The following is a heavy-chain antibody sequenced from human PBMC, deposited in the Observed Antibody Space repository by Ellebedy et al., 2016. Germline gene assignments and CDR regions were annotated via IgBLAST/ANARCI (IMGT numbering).Heavy chain of an antibody. D-gene: IGHD1-26*01. CDR2: IWYDGSNK. V-gene: IGHV3-33*08. J-gene: IGHJ3*02. CDR3: ARGRSEWERRDDDAFDI. CDR1: GFTFSSYG. Sequence: GGSLRLSCAASGFTFSSYGMHWVRQAPGKGLEWVAVIWYDGSNKYYADSVKGRFTISRDNSKNTLYLQMNSLRAEDTAVYYCARGRSEWERRDDDAFDIWGQGTMVTVSS.